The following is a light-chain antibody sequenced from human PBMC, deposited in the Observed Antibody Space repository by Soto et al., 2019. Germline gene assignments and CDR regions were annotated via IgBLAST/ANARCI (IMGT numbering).Light chain of an antibody. CDR3: QQYGSSPRT. CDR1: QSVSSSF. V-gene: IGKV3-20*01. CDR2: AAS. J-gene: IGKJ1*01. Sequence: EVVLTQSPGPLSLSPGERATLSCRASQSVSSSFLAWYQQKPGQSPRLLIHAASTGATGIPARFRGSGSGTDLTLTISTLEPEDFAVYYCQQYGSSPRTFGQGTKVDIK.